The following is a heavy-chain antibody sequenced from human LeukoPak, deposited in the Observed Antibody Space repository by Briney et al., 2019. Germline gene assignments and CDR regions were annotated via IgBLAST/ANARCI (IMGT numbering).Heavy chain of an antibody. CDR3: ARRTSSAWESGAFDI. D-gene: IGHD1-26*01. CDR2: PYPGDSDT. CDR1: GYSFTSYW. V-gene: IGHV5-51*01. J-gene: IGHJ3*02. Sequence: GESLKISCKGSGYSFTSYWIGWVRQMPGKGLEWMALPYPGDSDTKYSPSFQGQVTISADKSISTAYLQWSSLKDSDTAIYYCARRTSSAWESGAFDIWGHGTLVTVSS.